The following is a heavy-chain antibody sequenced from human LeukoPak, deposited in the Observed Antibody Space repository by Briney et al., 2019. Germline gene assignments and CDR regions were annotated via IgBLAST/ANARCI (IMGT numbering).Heavy chain of an antibody. Sequence: GGSLRLSCAASGFTFDDFAMHWVRQAPGKGLEWVSLISGDGGITYSADSVKGRFTISRDSSENSLYLQMNSLRTEGTALYYCVKGLLWFPGLVYDDYGMDVWGQGTTVTVSS. CDR3: VKGLLWFPGLVYDDYGMDV. D-gene: IGHD3-10*01. V-gene: IGHV3-43*02. J-gene: IGHJ6*02. CDR2: ISGDGGIT. CDR1: GFTFDDFA.